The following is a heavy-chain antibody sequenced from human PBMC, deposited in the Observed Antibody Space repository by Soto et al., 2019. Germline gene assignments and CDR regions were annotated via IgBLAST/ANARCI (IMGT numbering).Heavy chain of an antibody. CDR1: GDSVSSNSAA. J-gene: IGHJ6*03. D-gene: IGHD1-7*01. V-gene: IGHV6-1*01. Sequence: SHTLSLTCVISGDSVSSNSAAWNWIRLSPSRGLEWLARTYYRSRWYNDYALFVRSRITVNPDTSKNQFSLQLTSVTPEDTAVYFCAGTTSHQWYYMDVWGKGNTVTVSS. CDR3: AGTTSHQWYYMDV. CDR2: TYYRSRWYN.